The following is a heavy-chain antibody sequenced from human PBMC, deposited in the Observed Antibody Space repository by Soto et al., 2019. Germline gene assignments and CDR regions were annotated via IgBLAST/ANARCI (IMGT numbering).Heavy chain of an antibody. J-gene: IGHJ5*02. D-gene: IGHD6-19*01. CDR2: IYQSGVT. Sequence: LPLTCNMSGDSYSISTYSWSWIRQPPGKALQWIGFIYQSGVTSYNPSLASRVSISLDRSNNQCSLKLKSVTAADTAVYFCAGMPYTSGLRFDPWGPGTLVTVSS. CDR3: AGMPYTSGLRFDP. V-gene: IGHV4-30-2*01. CDR1: GDSYSISTYS.